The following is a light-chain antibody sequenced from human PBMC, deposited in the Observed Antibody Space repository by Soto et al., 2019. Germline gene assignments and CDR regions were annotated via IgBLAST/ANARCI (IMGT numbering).Light chain of an antibody. V-gene: IGLV1-36*01. J-gene: IGLJ2*01. CDR2: YDD. CDR3: ATWDDSLNGQV. CDR1: RSNIGNNA. Sequence: QSVLTQPPSVSGAPRQRVTISCSGSRSNIGNNAVNWYQQFPGRAPKLLIYYDDLLPSGVSDRFSGSKSGTSASLAISGLPSADEADYYCATWDDSLNGQVFGGGTKLTVL.